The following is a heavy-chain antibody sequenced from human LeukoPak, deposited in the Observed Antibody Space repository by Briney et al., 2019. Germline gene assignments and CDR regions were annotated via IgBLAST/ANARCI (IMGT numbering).Heavy chain of an antibody. Sequence: GGSLRLSCAASGFTFSDYYMSWIRQAPGKGLEWVSYISSSSSYTNYADSVKGRFTISRDNAKNSLYLQMNSLRAEDTAVYYCAKRTVYGGNAFDYWGQGTLVTVSS. CDR3: AKRTVYGGNAFDY. V-gene: IGHV3-11*03. CDR2: ISSSSSYT. CDR1: GFTFSDYY. J-gene: IGHJ4*02. D-gene: IGHD4-23*01.